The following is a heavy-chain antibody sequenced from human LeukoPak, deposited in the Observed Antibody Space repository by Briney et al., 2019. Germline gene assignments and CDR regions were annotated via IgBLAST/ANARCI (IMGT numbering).Heavy chain of an antibody. Sequence: GESLKISCKGSGYSFSSYWIGWVRRMPGKGLEWMGIIYPGDSDTTYSPSFQGQVTISADKSISTAYLQWSSLKASDTAMYYCARREMATIGYDAFDIWGQGTMVTVSS. J-gene: IGHJ3*02. CDR1: GYSFSSYW. D-gene: IGHD5-24*01. CDR3: ARREMATIGYDAFDI. CDR2: IYPGDSDT. V-gene: IGHV5-51*01.